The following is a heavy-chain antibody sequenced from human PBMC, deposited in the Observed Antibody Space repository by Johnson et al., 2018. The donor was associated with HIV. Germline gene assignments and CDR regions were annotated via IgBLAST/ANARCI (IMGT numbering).Heavy chain of an antibody. V-gene: IGHV3-30-3*01. D-gene: IGHD2-2*01. Sequence: QVQLVESGGGVVRPERSLRLSCSASGFTFSRYAMHWVRQAPGKGLEWVACISYDGSKKYYADSGKGRFHISRDNSTNKLYLQSNSLRAEDTAVYYCARGGSSTSLDAFDIWGQGTMVTVSS. J-gene: IGHJ3*02. CDR3: ARGGSSTSLDAFDI. CDR1: GFTFSRYA. CDR2: ISYDGSKK.